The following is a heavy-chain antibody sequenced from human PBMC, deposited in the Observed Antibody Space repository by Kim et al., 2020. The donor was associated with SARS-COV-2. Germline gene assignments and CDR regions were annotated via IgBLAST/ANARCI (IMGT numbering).Heavy chain of an antibody. CDR3: AKALLEYMVRGVMDDY. D-gene: IGHD3-10*01. Sequence: GGSLRLSCAASGFTFSSYGMHWVRQAPGKGLEWVAVISYDGSNKYYADSVKGRFTISRDNSKNTLYLQMNSLRAEDTAVYYCAKALLEYMVRGVMDDYWGQGTLVTVSS. CDR2: ISYDGSNK. J-gene: IGHJ4*02. V-gene: IGHV3-30*18. CDR1: GFTFSSYG.